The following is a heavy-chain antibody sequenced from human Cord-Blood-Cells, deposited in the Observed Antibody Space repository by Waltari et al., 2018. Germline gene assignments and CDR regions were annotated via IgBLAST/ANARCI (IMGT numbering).Heavy chain of an antibody. CDR2: IYYSGST. Sequence: QLQLQESGPGLVKPSETLSLPCTVAGGSISSSSYYWGWIRQPPGKGLEWIGSIYYSGSTYYNPSLKSRVTISVDTSKNQFSLKLSSVTAADTAVYYCARREAFDIWGQGTMVTVSS. CDR1: GGSISSSSYY. CDR3: ARREAFDI. J-gene: IGHJ3*02. V-gene: IGHV4-39*01.